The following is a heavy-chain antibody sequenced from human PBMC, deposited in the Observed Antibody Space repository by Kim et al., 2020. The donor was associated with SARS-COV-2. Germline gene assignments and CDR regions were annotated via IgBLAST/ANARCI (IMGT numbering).Heavy chain of an antibody. V-gene: IGHV1-46*01. CDR3: ARGVSGTKAMDV. Sequence: NYAQKIQGRVTMTRDTSTSTVYMELSSLRSEDTAVYYWARGVSGTKAMDVWGQGTTVTVSS. J-gene: IGHJ6*02. D-gene: IGHD6-19*01.